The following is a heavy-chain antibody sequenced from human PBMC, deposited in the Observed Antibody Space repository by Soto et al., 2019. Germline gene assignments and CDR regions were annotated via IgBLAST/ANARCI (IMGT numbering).Heavy chain of an antibody. J-gene: IGHJ4*02. CDR2: IYPGNSAT. D-gene: IGHD5-12*01. V-gene: IGHV5-51*01. CDR1: GYTFNNYW. CDR3: ARSYSGYDPFDY. Sequence: GESLKISCKGSGYTFNNYWIGWVRQMPGKGLEWMGIIYPGNSATKYSPSFQGQVTMSADKSITTAYLQWSSLKASDTAMYYCARSYSGYDPFDYWGQGTLVTVSS.